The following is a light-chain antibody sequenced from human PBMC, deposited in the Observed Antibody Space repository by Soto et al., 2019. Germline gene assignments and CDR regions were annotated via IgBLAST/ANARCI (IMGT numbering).Light chain of an antibody. Sequence: DSQMTQFPSALSATVRDRVTITCRASQSISPWLAWYQQKPGKAPKILISKASTLQSGVPPRFSGSGSGTEFTLTISCLHPDDFAPYYCQQYERYPMTFGGGTKV. J-gene: IGKJ4*01. V-gene: IGKV1-5*03. CDR2: KAS. CDR1: QSISPW. CDR3: QQYERYPMT.